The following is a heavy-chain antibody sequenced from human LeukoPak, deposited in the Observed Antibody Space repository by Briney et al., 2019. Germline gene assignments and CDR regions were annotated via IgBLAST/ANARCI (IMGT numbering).Heavy chain of an antibody. Sequence: GGSLRLSCAASGFTFSSYGMHWVRQAPGKGLEWVAVIWYDGSSKYYADSVKGRFTISRDNSKNTLYLQMNSLRAEDTAVYYCAKDRRSSALGYWGQGTLVTVPS. J-gene: IGHJ4*02. V-gene: IGHV3-30*02. D-gene: IGHD6-19*01. CDR3: AKDRRSSALGY. CDR1: GFTFSSYG. CDR2: IWYDGSSK.